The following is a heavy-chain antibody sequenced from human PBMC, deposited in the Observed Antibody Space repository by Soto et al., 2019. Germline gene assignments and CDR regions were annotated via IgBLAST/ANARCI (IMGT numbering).Heavy chain of an antibody. CDR2: ISYEGRIK. Sequence: PGGSLRLSCAASGVTFSSYGMHWVRQAPGKGLEWVAVISYEGRIKYYADSVKGRFTISRDNSENTLYLQMNSLRSEDTAVYSCAKARRDGYAVTFLFDYWGQGTLVTVSS. D-gene: IGHD5-12*01. CDR1: GVTFSSYG. CDR3: AKARRDGYAVTFLFDY. V-gene: IGHV3-30*18. J-gene: IGHJ4*02.